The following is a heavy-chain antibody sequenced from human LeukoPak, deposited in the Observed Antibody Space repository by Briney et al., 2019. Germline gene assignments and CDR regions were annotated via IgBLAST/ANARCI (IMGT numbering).Heavy chain of an antibody. Sequence: PGGSLRLSWAASGFTFSSYEMNWVRQAPGKGLEWVSYISSSGSTIYYADSVEGRFTISRDNAKNSLYLQMNSLRAEDTAVYYCATIFGVVSGFDYWGQGTLVTVSS. V-gene: IGHV3-48*03. D-gene: IGHD3-3*01. CDR3: ATIFGVVSGFDY. CDR2: ISSSGSTI. J-gene: IGHJ4*02. CDR1: GFTFSSYE.